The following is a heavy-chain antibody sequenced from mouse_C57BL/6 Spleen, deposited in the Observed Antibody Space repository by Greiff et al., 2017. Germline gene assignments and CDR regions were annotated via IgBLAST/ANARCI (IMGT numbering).Heavy chain of an antibody. V-gene: IGHV1-69*01. CDR2: IDPSDSDT. J-gene: IGHJ3*01. CDR1: GYTFTNYW. Sequence: VQLQQPGAELVMPGASVKLSCKASGYTFTNYWMHWVQQRPGQGLEWIGEIDPSDSDTNYNQQFKGKATLTVDKSSSTAYLQLSRLTSDDSVVYYCARSGYGYCDWFAYGGQGTLVTVSA. D-gene: IGHD2-2*01. CDR3: ARSGYGYCDWFAY.